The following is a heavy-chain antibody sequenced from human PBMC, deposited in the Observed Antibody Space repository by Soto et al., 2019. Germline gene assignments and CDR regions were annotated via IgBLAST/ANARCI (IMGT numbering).Heavy chain of an antibody. Sequence: ASVKVSCKASGYTFTSYYMHWVRQAPGQGLEWMGIINPSGGSTSYAQKFQGRVTMTRDTSTSTVYMELSSLRSEDTAVYYCAREEIVVVVDDAFDIWGQGTMVTVSS. CDR2: INPSGGST. J-gene: IGHJ3*02. D-gene: IGHD2-15*01. CDR1: GYTFTSYY. V-gene: IGHV1-46*03. CDR3: AREEIVVVVDDAFDI.